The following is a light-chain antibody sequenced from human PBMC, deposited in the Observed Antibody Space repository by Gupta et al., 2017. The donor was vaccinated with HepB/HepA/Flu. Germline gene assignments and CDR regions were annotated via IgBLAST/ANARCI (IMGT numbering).Light chain of an antibody. CDR3: MQDLQTKPLT. CDR2: LGS. Sequence: VLTQSPLSLPVTPGEPASISCRSSQSLLHSNGYNYLYWYLQKPGQSPQLLIYLGSNRASGVPERCFGSGSGTDLTLNISSVEAKDVGVYYCMQDLQTKPLTFGRGTTVEIK. CDR1: QSLLHSNGYNY. J-gene: IGKJ4*02. V-gene: IGKV2-28*01.